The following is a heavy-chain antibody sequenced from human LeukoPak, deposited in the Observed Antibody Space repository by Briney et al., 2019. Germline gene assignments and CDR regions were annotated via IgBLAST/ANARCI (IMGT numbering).Heavy chain of an antibody. D-gene: IGHD2-15*01. CDR3: AMTGYCSGGSCYGWFDP. CDR2: ISAYNGNT. CDR1: GYTFTSYG. J-gene: IGHJ5*02. Sequence: GASVKVSCKASGYTFTSYGISWVRQAPGQGLEWMGWISAYNGNTNYAQKLQGRVTMTEDTSTDTAYMELSSLRSEDTAVYYCAMTGYCSGGSCYGWFDPWGQGTLVTVSS. V-gene: IGHV1-18*01.